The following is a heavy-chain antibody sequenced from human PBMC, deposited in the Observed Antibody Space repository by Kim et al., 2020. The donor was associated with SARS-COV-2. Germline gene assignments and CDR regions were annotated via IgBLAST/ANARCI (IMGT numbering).Heavy chain of an antibody. CDR1: GGSISSGDYY. J-gene: IGHJ4*02. CDR3: ARDGGRYYYDSGLDY. Sequence: SETLSLTCTVSGGSISSGDYYWSWIRQPPGKGLEWIGYIYYSGSTYYNPSLKSRVTISVDTSKNQFSLKLSSVTAADTAVYYCARDGGRYYYDSGLDYWGQGTLVTVSS. D-gene: IGHD3-22*01. V-gene: IGHV4-30-4*01. CDR2: IYYSGST.